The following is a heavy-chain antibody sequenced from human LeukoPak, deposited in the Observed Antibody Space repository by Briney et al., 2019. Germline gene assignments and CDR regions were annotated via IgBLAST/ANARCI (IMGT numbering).Heavy chain of an antibody. CDR2: ISGSGGST. D-gene: IGHD1-26*01. Sequence: PGGSLRLSCAASGFTVNSNYITWVRQAPGKGLEWVSAISGSGGSTYYADSVKGRFTISRDNSKNTLYLQMNSLRAEDTAVYYWAKGGVGATNRFLSFDYWGQGTLVTVSS. V-gene: IGHV3-23*01. CDR1: GFTVNSNY. J-gene: IGHJ4*02. CDR3: AKGGVGATNRFLSFDY.